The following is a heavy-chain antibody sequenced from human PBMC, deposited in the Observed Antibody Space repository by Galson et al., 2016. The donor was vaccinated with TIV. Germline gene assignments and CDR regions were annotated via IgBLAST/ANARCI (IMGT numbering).Heavy chain of an antibody. CDR1: GGSIHNSAYF. D-gene: IGHD1-26*01. V-gene: IGHV4-31*03. Sequence: TLSLPCTVSGGSIHNSAYFWTWIRQRPGQGLEWIGNIYNSGSTDYTPSLESRLTIFLDTSRNQFSMRLISVTAADTAVYYCARWAHSGSYYDYFQNWGQGTLVTVSS. CDR3: ARWAHSGSYYDYFQN. CDR2: IYNSGST. J-gene: IGHJ1*01.